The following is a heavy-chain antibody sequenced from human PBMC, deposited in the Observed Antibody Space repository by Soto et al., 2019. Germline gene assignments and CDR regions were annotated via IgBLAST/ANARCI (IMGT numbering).Heavy chain of an antibody. CDR1: GFSLSTYA. J-gene: IGHJ4*02. V-gene: IGHV3-23*01. D-gene: IGHD2-21*02. Sequence: EVQLLESGGGLVQPGGSLRLSCAASGFSLSTYAMMWVRQAPGKGQEWVAGMTVSGGDIRYADPVKGRFTIFKDNAKNILYVQMNGLRAEDTAMYYGANDAVYGDGLWLVGGWGQGTLDTVSS. CDR2: MTVSGGDI. CDR3: ANDAVYGDGLWLVGG.